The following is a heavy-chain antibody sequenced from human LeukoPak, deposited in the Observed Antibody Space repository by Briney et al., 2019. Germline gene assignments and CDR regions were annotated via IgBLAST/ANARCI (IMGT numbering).Heavy chain of an antibody. V-gene: IGHV1-8*01. J-gene: IGHJ4*02. CDR3: ARGAGRDCDSTTCYKYFDY. Sequence: GASVKVSCKASGYTFSYDINWVRQATGQGVEWMGWMNPNSGNTGYAQKFQGRLTITRNTSISTAYLELSYLESEDTAVYYCARGAGRDCDSTTCYKYFDYWGQGTLVTVSS. CDR2: MNPNSGNT. D-gene: IGHD2-2*02. CDR1: GYTFSYD.